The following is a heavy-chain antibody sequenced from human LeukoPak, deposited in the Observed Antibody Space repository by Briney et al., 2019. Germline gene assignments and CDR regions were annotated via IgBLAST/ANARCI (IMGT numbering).Heavy chain of an antibody. D-gene: IGHD3-16*02. CDR2: INHSGST. CDR1: GGSFSGYY. Sequence: PSETLSLTCAVYGGSFSGYYWSWIRQPPGKGLEWIGEINHSGSTNYNPSLKSRVTISVDTPKNQFSLKLSSVTAADTAVYYCARLPPLYDYVWGSYRPNRYYFDYWGQGTLVTVSS. J-gene: IGHJ4*02. V-gene: IGHV4-34*01. CDR3: ARLPPLYDYVWGSYRPNRYYFDY.